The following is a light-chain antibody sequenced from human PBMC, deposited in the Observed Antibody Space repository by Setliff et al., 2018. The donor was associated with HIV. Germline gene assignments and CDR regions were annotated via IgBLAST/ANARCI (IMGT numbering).Light chain of an antibody. V-gene: IGLV1-51*02. CDR2: ENN. Sequence: VLTQPPSVSAAPGQKVTISCSGSSSNIANDYVSWFQQVPGTAPKLLIYENNKRPSGTPERVSASKSGTSATLGITGLQTGDEADYYCGAWDNSLSVYVFGTGTKVTVL. CDR3: GAWDNSLSVYV. CDR1: SSNIANDY. J-gene: IGLJ1*01.